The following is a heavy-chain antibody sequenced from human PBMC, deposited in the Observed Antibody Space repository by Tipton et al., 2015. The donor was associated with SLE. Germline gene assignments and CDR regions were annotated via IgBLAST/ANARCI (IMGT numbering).Heavy chain of an antibody. J-gene: IGHJ4*02. Sequence: TLSLTCAVYGGSFSGYYWSWIRQPPGKGLEWIGEINHSGGTNYNPSLKSRVTISVDTSKNQFSLKLTSVTAADTAVYCCARERPDATLDYWGQGTLVTVSS. V-gene: IGHV4-34*01. CDR2: INHSGGT. CDR1: GGSFSGYY. D-gene: IGHD1-14*01. CDR3: ARERPDATLDY.